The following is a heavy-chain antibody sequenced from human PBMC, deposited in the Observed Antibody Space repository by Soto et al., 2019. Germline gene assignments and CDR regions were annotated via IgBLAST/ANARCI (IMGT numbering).Heavy chain of an antibody. V-gene: IGHV1-3*01. J-gene: IGHJ6*02. CDR2: INAGNGNT. CDR3: ASDRDPYYYYCGMDV. Sequence: ASVKVSCKASGYTFTSYAMHWVRQAPGQRLEWMGWINAGNGNTKYSQKFQGRVTITRDTSASTAYMELSSLRSEDTAVYYCASDRDPYYYYCGMDVWGQGTTVTVSS. D-gene: IGHD2-21*02. CDR1: GYTFTSYA.